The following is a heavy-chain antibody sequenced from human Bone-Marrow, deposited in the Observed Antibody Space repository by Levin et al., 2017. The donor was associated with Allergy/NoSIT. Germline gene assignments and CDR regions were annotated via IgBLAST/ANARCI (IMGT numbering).Heavy chain of an antibody. CDR3: ARRVGGDGFDY. J-gene: IGHJ4*02. Sequence: SETLSLTCTVSGGSISSYYWSWIRQPPGKGLEWIGYIYSSGSTNYNPSLKSRVTISVDTSKNQFSLKLSSVTAADTAVYYCARRVGGDGFDYWGQGTLVTVSS. CDR2: IYSSGST. D-gene: IGHD3-16*01. V-gene: IGHV4-59*01. CDR1: GGSISSYY.